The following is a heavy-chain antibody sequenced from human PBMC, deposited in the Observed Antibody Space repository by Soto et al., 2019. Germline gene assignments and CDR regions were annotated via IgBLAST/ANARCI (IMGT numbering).Heavy chain of an antibody. Sequence: ASVKVSCKASGYTFTSYDINWVRQATGQGLEWMGWMNPNRGNTGYSKKFRGRVTMTRNTSIGPAYMELSSLRSEVTAVYYCARFEAMVVRFLEWLPPSFNYYYGMDVWGQGTTVTVSS. CDR3: ARFEAMVVRFLEWLPPSFNYYYGMDV. J-gene: IGHJ6*02. CDR2: MNPNRGNT. CDR1: GYTFTSYD. D-gene: IGHD3-3*01. V-gene: IGHV1-8*01.